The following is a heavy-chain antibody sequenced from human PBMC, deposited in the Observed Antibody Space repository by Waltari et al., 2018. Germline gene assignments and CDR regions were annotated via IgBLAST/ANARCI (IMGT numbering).Heavy chain of an antibody. J-gene: IGHJ4*02. V-gene: IGHV4-39*01. CDR1: GGSISSSSYY. Sequence: QLQLQESGPGLVKPSETLSLTCTVSGGSISSSSYYWGWIRQPPGKGMEWIRSIYYSGSTYYNPSLKSRVTISVDTSKNQFSLKLSSVTAADTAVYYCARLGSSGWVPGYWGQGTLVTVSS. CDR3: ARLGSSGWVPGY. CDR2: IYYSGST. D-gene: IGHD6-19*01.